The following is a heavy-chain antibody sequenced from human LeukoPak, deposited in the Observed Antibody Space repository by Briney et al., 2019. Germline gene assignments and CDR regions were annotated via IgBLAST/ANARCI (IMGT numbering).Heavy chain of an antibody. CDR2: ISGSGVST. D-gene: IGHD3-3*01. V-gene: IGHV3-23*01. CDR1: EFSLSSFA. Sequence: GGSLRLSCAASEFSLSSFAMSWVRQGPGKGLEWVTAISGSGVSTFYADSVRGRFTISRDLSKNTLYLQMNSLRAEDTAVYYCAKEAHFGVATSFDYLGQGTLVTVSS. CDR3: AKEAHFGVATSFDY. J-gene: IGHJ4*02.